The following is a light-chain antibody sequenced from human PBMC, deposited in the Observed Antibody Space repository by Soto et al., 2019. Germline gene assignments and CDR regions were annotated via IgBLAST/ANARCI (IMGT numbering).Light chain of an antibody. CDR2: DAS. J-gene: IGKJ3*01. V-gene: IGKV3-11*01. CDR1: QSVSRY. CDR3: QQRSNWPLT. Sequence: EIVLTQSPATLSLSPGERATLSCRASQSVSRYLAWYQQKAGQVPRLLINDASNRATGIPARFSGSGSGTDFTLTISSLDPEDFAVYYCQQRSNWPLTFGPGTKLEIK.